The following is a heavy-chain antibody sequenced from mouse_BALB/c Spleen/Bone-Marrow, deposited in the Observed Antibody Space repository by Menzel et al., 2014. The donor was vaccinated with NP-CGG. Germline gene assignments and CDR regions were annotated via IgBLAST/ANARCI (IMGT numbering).Heavy chain of an antibody. CDR2: IWAGGST. V-gene: IGHV2-9*02. CDR3: ARDRRDYGKAWYFDV. D-gene: IGHD2-1*01. CDR1: WFSLTSYG. Sequence: VKLVESGPGLVAPSQSLSITCTVSWFSLTSYGVHWVRQPPGKGLEWLGIIWAGGSTNYKSALMSRLSISKDNSKSQVFLKMNSLQTDDTAMYYCARDRRDYGKAWYFDVWGAGTTVTVSS. J-gene: IGHJ1*01.